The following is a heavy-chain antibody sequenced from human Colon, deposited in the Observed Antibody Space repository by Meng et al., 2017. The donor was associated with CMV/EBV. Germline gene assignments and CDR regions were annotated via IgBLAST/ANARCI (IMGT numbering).Heavy chain of an antibody. Sequence: SETLSLTCNVSGGSLSPFHWAWLRQSSGKGLEYIAHIHSTGITKYNSSLKSRVTISLDTSTNQVSLKLISVTAADTAVYYCARYCGGHVGCHQYAMDVWGQGTTVTVSS. CDR3: ARYCGGHVGCHQYAMDV. CDR2: IHSTGIT. V-gene: IGHV4-4*09. CDR1: GGSLSPFH. J-gene: IGHJ6*02. D-gene: IGHD2-21*01.